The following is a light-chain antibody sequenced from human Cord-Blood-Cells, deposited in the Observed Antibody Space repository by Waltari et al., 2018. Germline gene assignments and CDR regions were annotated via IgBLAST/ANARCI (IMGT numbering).Light chain of an antibody. CDR3: SSYTGSSTWV. CDR1: NSDVVGYHY. J-gene: IGLJ3*02. V-gene: IGLV2-14*01. Sequence: QSALTPPASVSVSPGQSLPLSCTGTNSDVVGYHYVSWYQQHPGKAPKLMIYDVSNRPSGVSNRFSGSKSGNTASLTISGLQAEDEADYYCSSYTGSSTWVFGGGTKLTVL. CDR2: DVS.